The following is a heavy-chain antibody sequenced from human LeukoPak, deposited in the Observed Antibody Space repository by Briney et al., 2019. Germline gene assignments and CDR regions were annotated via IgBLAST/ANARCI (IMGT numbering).Heavy chain of an antibody. CDR2: IYYSGST. D-gene: IGHD2-21*01. CDR1: GESISGFY. J-gene: IGHJ4*02. Sequence: KPSETLSLTCSVSGESISGFYWTWIRQPPGKGLEWIGYIYYSGSTNYNPSLKSRVTISVDTSKNQFSLKLRSVTAADTAVYYCARGVVIAPQTFDYWGQGTLVTVSS. CDR3: ARGVVIAPQTFDY. V-gene: IGHV4-59*01.